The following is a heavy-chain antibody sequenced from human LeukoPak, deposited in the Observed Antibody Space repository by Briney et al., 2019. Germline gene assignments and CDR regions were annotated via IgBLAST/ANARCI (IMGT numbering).Heavy chain of an antibody. V-gene: IGHV3-53*04. D-gene: IGHD6-6*01. CDR3: ASGIVSSSPDY. CDR1: RFTFSDYY. CDR2: IYSGGST. J-gene: IGHJ4*02. Sequence: PGGSLRLSCAASRFTFSDYYMSWVRQAPGKGLEWVSVIYSGGSTYYADSVKGRFTISRHNSKNTLYLQMNSLRAEDTAVYYCASGIVSSSPDYWGQGTLVTVSS.